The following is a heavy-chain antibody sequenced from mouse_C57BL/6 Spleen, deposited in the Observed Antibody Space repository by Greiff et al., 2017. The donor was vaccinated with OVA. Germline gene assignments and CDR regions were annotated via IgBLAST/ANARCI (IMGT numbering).Heavy chain of an antibody. V-gene: IGHV1-72*01. CDR3: ERDYYGSSYVPSY. D-gene: IGHD1-1*01. CDR1: GYTFTSYW. J-gene: IGHJ3*01. Sequence: QVQLQQPGAELVKPGASVSLSCKASGYTFTSYWMPWVQQRPGRGLEWIGRIDPNSGGTKYNEKFKSKATLTVDKPSSTGYMQLSSLTSEDSAVYYCERDYYGSSYVPSYWGKGTLVTVSA. CDR2: IDPNSGGT.